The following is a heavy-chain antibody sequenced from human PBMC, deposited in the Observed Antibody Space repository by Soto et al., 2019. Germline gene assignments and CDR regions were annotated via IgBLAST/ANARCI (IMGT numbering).Heavy chain of an antibody. CDR1: GGTFGSYA. Sequence: GASVKVSCKASGGTFGSYAISWVRQAPGQGLEWMGGIIPIPGTANYAQKFQGRVTITADESTSTAYMELSSLRSEDTAVYYCARGRSGYSYGYYYYYGMDVWGQGTTVTVSS. V-gene: IGHV1-69*13. CDR3: ARGRSGYSYGYYYYYGMDV. CDR2: IIPIPGTA. J-gene: IGHJ6*02. D-gene: IGHD5-18*01.